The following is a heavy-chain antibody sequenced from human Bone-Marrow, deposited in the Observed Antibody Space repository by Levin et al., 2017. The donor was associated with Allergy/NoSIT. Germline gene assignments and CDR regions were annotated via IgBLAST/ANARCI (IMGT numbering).Heavy chain of an antibody. CDR3: GRDRGGSGWPLFDH. D-gene: IGHD6-19*01. Sequence: GGSLRLSCAASGFTFTNYNMNWVRQAPGKGLEWISYISRSSSDIYYPDSVKGRFTISRDNARNSLYLQMNSLRVDDTAVYYCGRDRGGSGWPLFDHWGQGTLVTVSS. J-gene: IGHJ4*02. CDR1: GFTFTNYN. V-gene: IGHV3-48*01. CDR2: ISRSSSDI.